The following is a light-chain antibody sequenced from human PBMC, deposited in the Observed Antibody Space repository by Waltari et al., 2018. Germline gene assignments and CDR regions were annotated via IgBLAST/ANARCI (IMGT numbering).Light chain of an antibody. CDR2: EVS. V-gene: IGLV2-14*01. CDR3: SSYTTSSAPGV. CDR1: DSDVGAYDF. J-gene: IGLJ1*01. Sequence: QSALTQPASVSGSPGQSITISCSGTDSDVGAYDFVSWYQQHPGKAPHLIIYEVSNRPSWIFNRFSASKSGNTASLTSSGLQAEDEADDYCSSYTTSSAPGVFGTGTRVTGL.